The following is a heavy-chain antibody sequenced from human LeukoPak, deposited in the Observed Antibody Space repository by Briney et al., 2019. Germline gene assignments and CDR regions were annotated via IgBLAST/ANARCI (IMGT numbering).Heavy chain of an antibody. CDR3: AREIIVGATPFYYYYGMDV. D-gene: IGHD1-26*01. Sequence: GASVKVSCKASGYTFTSYGISWVRQAPGQGLEWMGWISAYNGNTNYAQKLQGRVTMTTDTSTSTAYMELRSLRSDDTAVYYCAREIIVGATPFYYYYGMDVWGQGTTVTVSS. CDR2: ISAYNGNT. V-gene: IGHV1-18*01. J-gene: IGHJ6*02. CDR1: GYTFTSYG.